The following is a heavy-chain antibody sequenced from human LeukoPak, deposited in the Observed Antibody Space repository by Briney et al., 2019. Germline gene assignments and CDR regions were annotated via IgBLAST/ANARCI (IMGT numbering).Heavy chain of an antibody. V-gene: IGHV4-59*01. CDR1: GGSISSYY. Sequence: SETLSLTCTVSGGSISSYYWSWIRQPPGRGLEWIGYIYYSGSTNYNPSLKSRVTISVDTSKNQFSLKLSSVTAADTAVYYCARDLSGGSYYDYYYGMDVWGRGTTVTVSS. D-gene: IGHD1-26*01. CDR2: IYYSGST. CDR3: ARDLSGGSYYDYYYGMDV. J-gene: IGHJ6*02.